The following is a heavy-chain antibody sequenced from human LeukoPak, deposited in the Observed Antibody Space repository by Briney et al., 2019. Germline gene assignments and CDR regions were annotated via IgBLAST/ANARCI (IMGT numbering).Heavy chain of an antibody. CDR1: GFTFSSYW. Sequence: GGSLRLSCAASGFTFSSYWMSWVRQAPGKGLEWVANIKQDGSEKYYVDSVKGRFTISRDNAKNSLYLQMNSLRAEDTAVYYCARVGYDYVWESYRSDDAFDIRGQGTMVTVSS. D-gene: IGHD3-16*02. CDR3: ARVGYDYVWESYRSDDAFDI. J-gene: IGHJ3*02. V-gene: IGHV3-7*03. CDR2: IKQDGSEK.